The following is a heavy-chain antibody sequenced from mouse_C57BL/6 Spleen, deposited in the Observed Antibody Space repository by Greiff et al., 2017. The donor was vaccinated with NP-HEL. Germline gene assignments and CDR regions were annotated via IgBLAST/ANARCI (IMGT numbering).Heavy chain of an antibody. V-gene: IGHV1-64*01. J-gene: IGHJ2*01. CDR1: GYTFTSYW. CDR2: IHPNSGST. D-gene: IGHD1-1*02. CDR3: ARRGSYGYFDY. Sequence: QVQLKESGAELVKPGASVKLSCKASGYTFTSYWMHWVKQRPGQGLEWIGMIHPNSGSTNYNEKFKSKATLTVDKSSSTAYMQLSSLTSEDSAVYYCARRGSYGYFDYWGQGTTLTVSS.